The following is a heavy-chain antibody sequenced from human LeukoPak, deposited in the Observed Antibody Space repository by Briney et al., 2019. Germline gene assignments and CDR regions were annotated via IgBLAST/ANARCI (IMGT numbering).Heavy chain of an antibody. CDR1: GFTVSINY. J-gene: IGHJ6*01. CDR3: ARGAYSSSFTRTYGMDV. CDR2: MYSGGST. V-gene: IGHV3-66*01. Sequence: QPGGSLRLSCAASGFTVSINYMSCVRHAPGEGLEGGSGMYSGGSTYYADSVKGRFTISKNNSKNTVYLHMHSLKAEDTAVYYCARGAYSSSFTRTYGMDVWGQGTTVTVSS. D-gene: IGHD6-13*01.